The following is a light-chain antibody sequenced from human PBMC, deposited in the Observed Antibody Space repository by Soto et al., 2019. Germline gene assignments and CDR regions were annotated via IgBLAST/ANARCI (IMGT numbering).Light chain of an antibody. J-gene: IGKJ1*01. V-gene: IGKV1-39*01. CDR2: AAS. CDR3: QQSYSTPWT. Sequence: FQMTQSPSSLSASVGDRVTITCRASQRVNNYLNWYQLKPGKAPKLRIYAASSLEIGVPSRFGGSGSGTEFTLAISGLQPEEFATYYCQQSYSTPWTFGQGTKVDIK. CDR1: QRVNNY.